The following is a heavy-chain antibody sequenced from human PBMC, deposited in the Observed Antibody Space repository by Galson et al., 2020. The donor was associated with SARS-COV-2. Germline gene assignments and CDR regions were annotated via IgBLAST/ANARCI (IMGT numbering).Heavy chain of an antibody. CDR3: ARDIGFWSGYFPSYMDV. CDR1: GFTFSSYS. V-gene: IGHV3-48*04. J-gene: IGHJ6*03. D-gene: IGHD3-3*01. Sequence: GGSLRLSCAASGFTFSSYSMNWVRQAPGKGLEWVSYISSSSSTIYYADSVKGRFTISRDNAKNSLYLQMNSLRAEDTAVYYCARDIGFWSGYFPSYMDVWGKGTTVTVSS. CDR2: ISSSSSTI.